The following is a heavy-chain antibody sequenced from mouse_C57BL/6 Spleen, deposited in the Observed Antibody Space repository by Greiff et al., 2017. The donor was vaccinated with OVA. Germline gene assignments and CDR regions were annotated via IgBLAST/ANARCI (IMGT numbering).Heavy chain of an antibody. CDR2: IDPSDSET. J-gene: IGHJ4*01. D-gene: IGHD2-4*01. CDR1: GYTFTSYW. Sequence: QVQLQQPGAELVRPGSSVKLSCKASGYTFTSYWMHWVKQRPIQGLEWIGNIDPSDSETHYNQKFKDKATLTVDKSSSTAYMQLSSLTSEDSAVYYCARSEEYDYDVPYAMDYWGQGTTVTVSS. CDR3: ARSEEYDYDVPYAMDY. V-gene: IGHV1-52*01.